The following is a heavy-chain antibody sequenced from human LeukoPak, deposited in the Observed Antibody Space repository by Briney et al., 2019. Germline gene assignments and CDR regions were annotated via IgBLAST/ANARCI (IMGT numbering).Heavy chain of an antibody. CDR3: ASRGQIVVVTAIVY. J-gene: IGHJ4*02. D-gene: IGHD2-21*02. V-gene: IGHV4-39*07. Sequence: SETLSLTCTVSGGSVSSSSYYWGWIRQPPGKGLEWIGSIYYSGSTYYNPSLKSRVTISVDTPKNQFSLKLSSVTAADTAVYYCASRGQIVVVTAIVYWGQGTLVTVSS. CDR1: GGSVSSSSYY. CDR2: IYYSGST.